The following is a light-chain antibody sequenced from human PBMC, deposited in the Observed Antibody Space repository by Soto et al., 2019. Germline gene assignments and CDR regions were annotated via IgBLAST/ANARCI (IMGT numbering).Light chain of an antibody. CDR3: LQDFNYPWR. Sequence: AIQMTQSPSSLSASVGDRVTITCRASQDIRNDLGWYQQKPGKTPKLLIFAASSLQSGVPSRFSGSRSCTDFTLTIISLQPADFATYYCLQDFNYPWRFGQGTKVEIE. J-gene: IGKJ1*01. CDR1: QDIRND. CDR2: AAS. V-gene: IGKV1-6*01.